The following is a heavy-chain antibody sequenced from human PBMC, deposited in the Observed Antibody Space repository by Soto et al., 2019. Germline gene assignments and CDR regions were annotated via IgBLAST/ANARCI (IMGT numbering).Heavy chain of an antibody. CDR2: IPHSVST. CDR1: GDSINSHNR. V-gene: IGHV4-4*01. J-gene: IGHJ4*02. Sequence: QVHLQESGPGLVKPSSTLSLTCAVSGDSINSHNRWNSVRHPPGEGLERIGRIPHSVSTNYNPSLTMRVTISVDTSKNHFSPKLTSVTAAVTALYCCAASHIWSGLWTDSGLDYWGQGTLVTVSS. D-gene: IGHD3-3*02. CDR3: AASHIWSGLWTDSGLDY.